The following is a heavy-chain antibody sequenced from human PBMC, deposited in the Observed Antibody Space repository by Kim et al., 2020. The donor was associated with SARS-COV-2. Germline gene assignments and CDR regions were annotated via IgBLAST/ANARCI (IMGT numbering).Heavy chain of an antibody. Sequence: SETLSLTCSVFGGPITEYYWTWIRQPPGKGLEWIGYMFYGGATKYNPSLKSLVALSVDTSKNQFSLRLGSVTAADTAMYYCASSRDDYNYGMDVWGHGT. CDR1: GGPITEYY. J-gene: IGHJ6*02. V-gene: IGHV4-59*13. CDR2: MFYGGAT. CDR3: ASSRDDYNYGMDV.